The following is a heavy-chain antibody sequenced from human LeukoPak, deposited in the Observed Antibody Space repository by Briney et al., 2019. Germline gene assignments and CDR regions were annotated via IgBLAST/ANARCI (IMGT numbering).Heavy chain of an antibody. CDR1: GFTFSSYG. CDR3: ARTEPDAEYFQH. CDR2: ISGSSSYI. Sequence: PGGTLRLSCAASGFTFSSYGMSWVRQAPGKGLEWVSAISGSSSYIYYADSVKGRFTISRDNAKNSLYLQMNSLRAEDTAVYYCARTEPDAEYFQHWGQGTLVTVSS. J-gene: IGHJ1*01. V-gene: IGHV3-21*01. D-gene: IGHD1-14*01.